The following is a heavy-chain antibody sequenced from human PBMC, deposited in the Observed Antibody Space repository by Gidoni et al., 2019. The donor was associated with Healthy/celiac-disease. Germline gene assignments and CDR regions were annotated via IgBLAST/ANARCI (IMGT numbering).Heavy chain of an antibody. Sequence: QLQLQASGPGLVKPSETLSLTCTVSGGSISRSSYYWGWIRQPPGKGLEWIGSIYYSGSTYYNPSLKSRVTISVDTSKNQFSLKLSAVTAADTAVYYCARGRDGYNFPGPLFDYWGQGTLVTVSS. CDR1: GGSISRSSYY. CDR3: ARGRDGYNFPGPLFDY. J-gene: IGHJ4*02. CDR2: IYYSGST. D-gene: IGHD5-12*01. V-gene: IGHV4-39*01.